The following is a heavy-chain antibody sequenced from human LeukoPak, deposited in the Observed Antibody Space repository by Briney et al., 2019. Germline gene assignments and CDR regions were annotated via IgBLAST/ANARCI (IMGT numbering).Heavy chain of an antibody. CDR1: GFTFSSYA. V-gene: IGHV3-30*04. CDR3: ARNGAVAWYYFDY. Sequence: GGSLTLSCAASGFTFSSYALHWVRQAPGKGLEWVAVISYDGSNKYYADSVKGRFTISRDDSKNTLYLQMNSLRAEDTAVYYCARNGAVAWYYFDYWGQGTLVTVSS. D-gene: IGHD3-3*01. J-gene: IGHJ4*02. CDR2: ISYDGSNK.